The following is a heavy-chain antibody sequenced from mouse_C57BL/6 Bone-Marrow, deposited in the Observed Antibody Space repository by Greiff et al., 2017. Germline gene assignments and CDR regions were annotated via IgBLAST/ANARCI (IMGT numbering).Heavy chain of an antibody. D-gene: IGHD1-1*01. V-gene: IGHV5-15*01. CDR3: ARQFTTVVAGAMDY. Sequence: EVKLVESGGGLVQPGGSLKLSCAASRFTFSDYGMAWVRQAPRKGPEWVAFISNLAYSIYYADTVTGRFTISRENAKNTLYLEMSSLRSEDTAMYYCARQFTTVVAGAMDYWGQGTSVTVSS. CDR2: ISNLAYSI. J-gene: IGHJ4*01. CDR1: RFTFSDYG.